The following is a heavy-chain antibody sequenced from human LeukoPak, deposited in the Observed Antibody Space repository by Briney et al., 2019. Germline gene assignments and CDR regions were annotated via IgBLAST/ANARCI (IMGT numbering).Heavy chain of an antibody. CDR1: GGSFSGYY. J-gene: IGHJ4*02. CDR2: INHSGST. D-gene: IGHD3-16*02. V-gene: IGHV4-34*01. Sequence: SETLSLTCAVYGGSFSGYYWSWIRQPPGKGLERIGEINHSGSTNYNPSLKSRVTISVDTSKNQFSLKLSSVTAADTAVYYCARASRGELSSAYFDYWGQGTLVTVSS. CDR3: ARASRGELSSAYFDY.